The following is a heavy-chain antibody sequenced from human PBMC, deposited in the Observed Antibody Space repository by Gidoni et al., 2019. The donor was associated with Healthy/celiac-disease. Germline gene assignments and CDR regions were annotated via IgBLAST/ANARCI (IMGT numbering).Heavy chain of an antibody. Sequence: QVQLQQWGAGLLKPSDTLSLTCAVHGGSFSGYYWSWIRQPPGKGLEWIGEINHSGSTNYNPSPKSRVTISVDTSKNQFSLKLSSVTAADTAVYYCARGSSFRAAPPGYWGQGTLVTVSS. CDR3: ARGSSFRAAPPGY. V-gene: IGHV4-34*01. CDR1: GGSFSGYY. CDR2: INHSGST. D-gene: IGHD6-13*01. J-gene: IGHJ4*02.